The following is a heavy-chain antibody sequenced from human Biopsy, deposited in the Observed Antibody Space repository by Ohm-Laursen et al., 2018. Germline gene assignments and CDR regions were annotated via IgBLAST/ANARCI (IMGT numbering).Heavy chain of an antibody. Sequence: TLSLTCTVSGGSIYNFFWSWIRQPPGKGLEWIGYIYYSGSANYNPSLKSRVTISVDRSKNHFSLELSSVTAADTAVYYCARVGVGAPSIDYFDSWGQGALVTVSS. CDR3: ARVGVGAPSIDYFDS. V-gene: IGHV4-59*01. J-gene: IGHJ4*02. CDR1: GGSIYNFF. D-gene: IGHD1-26*01. CDR2: IYYSGSA.